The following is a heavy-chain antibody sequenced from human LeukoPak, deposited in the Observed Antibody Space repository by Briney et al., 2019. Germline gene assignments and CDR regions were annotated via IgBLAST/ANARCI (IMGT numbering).Heavy chain of an antibody. J-gene: IGHJ4*02. CDR3: AKDMGDYGSGSYFDY. D-gene: IGHD3-10*01. CDR2: ISYDGSNK. Sequence: GGSLRLSCAASGFTFSSYGMHWVRQAPGKGLEWVAVISYDGSNKYYADSVKGRFTISRDNSKNTLYLQMSSLRAEDTAVYYCAKDMGDYGSGSYFDYWGQGTLVTVSS. V-gene: IGHV3-30*18. CDR1: GFTFSSYG.